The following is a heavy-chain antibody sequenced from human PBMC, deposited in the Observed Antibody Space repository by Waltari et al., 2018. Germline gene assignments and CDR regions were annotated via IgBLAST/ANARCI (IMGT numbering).Heavy chain of an antibody. CDR2: INPNSGGT. D-gene: IGHD6-19*01. CDR1: GYTFTGYY. J-gene: IGHJ4*02. CDR3: ASLKLAVAVDYYFDY. V-gene: IGHV1-2*06. Sequence: QVQLVQSGAEVKKPGASVKVSCKASGYTFTGYYMHWVRQAPGQGLEWMGRINPNSGGTNYAQKFQGRVTMTRDTSISTAYMELSSLRAEDTAVYYCASLKLAVAVDYYFDYWGQGTLVTVSS.